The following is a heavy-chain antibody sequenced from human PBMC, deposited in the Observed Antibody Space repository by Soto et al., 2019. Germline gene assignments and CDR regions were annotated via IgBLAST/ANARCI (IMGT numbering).Heavy chain of an antibody. CDR1: GFSFGSYA. CDR2: ISGSDGKT. J-gene: IGHJ4*02. V-gene: IGHV3-23*01. D-gene: IGHD3-3*01. Sequence: GGSLRLSCAASGFSFGSYALSWVRQAPGKGLEWVSTISGSDGKTFYADSVKGRFSISKDTSQSTLYLQMNSLRADDTAMYYCARWSYLDYWGQGTRVTVSS. CDR3: ARWSYLDY.